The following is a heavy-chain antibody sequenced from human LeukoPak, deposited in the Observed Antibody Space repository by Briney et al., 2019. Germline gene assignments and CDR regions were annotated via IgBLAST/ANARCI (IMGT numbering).Heavy chain of an antibody. J-gene: IGHJ5*02. CDR2: ISSSSSYI. V-gene: IGHV3-21*01. CDR1: GFTFSSYS. D-gene: IGHD6-13*01. CDR3: ARDYDSSSWYEGSWFDP. Sequence: PGGSLRLSCAASGFTFSSYSMNWVRQAPGKGLEWVSSISSSSSYIYYADSVKGRFTISRDNAKNSLYQQMNSLRAEDTAVYYCARDYDSSSWYEGSWFDPWGQGTLVTVSS.